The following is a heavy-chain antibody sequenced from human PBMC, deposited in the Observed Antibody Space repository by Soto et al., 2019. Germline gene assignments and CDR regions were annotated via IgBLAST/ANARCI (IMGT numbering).Heavy chain of an antibody. CDR2: IIPVLGVP. Sequence: QDQLLHSGAEVKKPGSSVKVSCKASGGTFYNYGFSWMRQAPGQGLEWMGRIIPVLGVPSYAEKFQGRVTSFADKSTTTVYMDLSNLRSEDTAIYYCAREISFPGIRQSLPCDFWGHGTLVTVSS. CDR3: AREISFPGIRQSLPCDF. CDR1: GGTFYNYG. V-gene: IGHV1-69*04. J-gene: IGHJ4*01.